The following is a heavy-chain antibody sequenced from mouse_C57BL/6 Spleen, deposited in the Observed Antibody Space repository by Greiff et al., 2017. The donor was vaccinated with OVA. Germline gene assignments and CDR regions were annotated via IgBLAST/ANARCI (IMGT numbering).Heavy chain of an antibody. CDR2: INPGSGGT. CDR1: GYAFTNYL. CDR3: ARGEYSYYAMDY. Sequence: QVQLQQSGAELVRPGTSVKVSCKASGYAFTNYLIEWVKQRPGQGLEWIGVINPGSGGTNYNEKFKGKATLTADKSSSTAYMQLSSLSSEDSAVYFCARGEYSYYAMDYWGQGTSVTVSS. J-gene: IGHJ4*01. D-gene: IGHD5-1*01. V-gene: IGHV1-54*01.